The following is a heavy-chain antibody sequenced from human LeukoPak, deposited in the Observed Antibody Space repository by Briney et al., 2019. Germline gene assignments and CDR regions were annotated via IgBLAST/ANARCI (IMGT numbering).Heavy chain of an antibody. J-gene: IGHJ5*02. CDR3: ASGGVLRFLEWSGNWFDP. Sequence: GGSLRLSCAASGFTFSSYAMSWVRQAPGKGLEWVAVISYDGSNKFYADSVKGRFTISRDNSKSTLYLQINSLRTEDTAVYYCASGGVLRFLEWSGNWFDPWGQGTLVTVSS. D-gene: IGHD3-3*01. CDR1: GFTFSSYA. CDR2: ISYDGSNK. V-gene: IGHV3-30*04.